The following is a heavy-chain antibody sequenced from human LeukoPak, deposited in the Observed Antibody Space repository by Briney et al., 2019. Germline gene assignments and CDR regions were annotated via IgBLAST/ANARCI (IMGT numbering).Heavy chain of an antibody. CDR1: GGSISSYY. Sequence: PSETLSLTCTVSGGSISSYYWSWIRQPPGKGLEWIGYIYYSGSTNYNPSLESRVTISVDTSKNQFSLKLSSVTAADTAVYYCARHADSSGYPFDYWGQGTLVTVSS. CDR2: IYYSGST. CDR3: ARHADSSGYPFDY. V-gene: IGHV4-59*08. J-gene: IGHJ4*02. D-gene: IGHD3-22*01.